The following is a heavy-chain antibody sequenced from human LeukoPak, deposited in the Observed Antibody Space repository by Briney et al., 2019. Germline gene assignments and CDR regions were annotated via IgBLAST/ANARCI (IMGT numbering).Heavy chain of an antibody. CDR2: ISGSGNII. V-gene: IGHV3-48*03. CDR3: ARRVVIMGFDC. J-gene: IGHJ4*02. Sequence: GGSLRLSRVGSGFTFSSYEMNWVRQAPGKGLEWVSYISGSGNIIYYADSLKGRFTISRDNAKNSLYLQMNSLRAEDTAVYYCARRVVIMGFDCWGQGTLVAVSS. CDR1: GFTFSSYE. D-gene: IGHD3-3*01.